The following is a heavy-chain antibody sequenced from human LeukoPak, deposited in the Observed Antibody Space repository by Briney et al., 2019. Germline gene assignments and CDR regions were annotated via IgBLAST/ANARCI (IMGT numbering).Heavy chain of an antibody. V-gene: IGHV4-34*01. CDR2: INHSGST. CDR3: ARGILIFTYYYDSSGYYYFDY. J-gene: IGHJ4*02. CDR1: GGSFSGYY. D-gene: IGHD3-22*01. Sequence: KPSETLSLTCAVYGGSFSGYYWSWIRQPPGKGLEWIGEINHSGSTNYNPSLKSRVTISVDTSKNQFSLKLSSVTAADTAVYYCARGILIFTYYYDSSGYYYFDYWGQGTLVTVSS.